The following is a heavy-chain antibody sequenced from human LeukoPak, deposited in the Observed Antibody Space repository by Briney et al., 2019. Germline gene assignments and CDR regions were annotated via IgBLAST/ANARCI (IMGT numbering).Heavy chain of an antibody. Sequence: SVKASCKASGGTFSSYAISWVRQAPGQGLEWMGGIIPIFGTANYAQKFQGRVTITADESTSTAYMELSSLRSEDTAVYYCAREAGGYWYFDLWGRGTLVTVSS. CDR2: IIPIFGTA. D-gene: IGHD3-16*01. J-gene: IGHJ2*01. CDR3: AREAGGYWYFDL. CDR1: GGTFSSYA. V-gene: IGHV1-69*01.